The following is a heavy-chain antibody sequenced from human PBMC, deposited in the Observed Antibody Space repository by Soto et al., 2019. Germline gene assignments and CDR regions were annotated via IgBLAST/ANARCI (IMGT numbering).Heavy chain of an antibody. CDR3: AHRRSIVVAGINGWYFDL. D-gene: IGHD6-19*01. CDR1: GFSLSTSGVD. Sequence: QITLKESGPTLVKPTQTLTLTCTFSGFSLSTSGVDVGWIRQPPGKALTWLALIYRNDDKRYSPSLNSRVTITKDTSKNQVVLTMTNMDHVDTATYYCAHRRSIVVAGINGWYFDLWGRGTLVTVSS. J-gene: IGHJ2*01. V-gene: IGHV2-5*01. CDR2: IYRNDDK.